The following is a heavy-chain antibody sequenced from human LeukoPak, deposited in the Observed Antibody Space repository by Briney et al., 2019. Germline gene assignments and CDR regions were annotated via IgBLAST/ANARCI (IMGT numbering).Heavy chain of an antibody. Sequence: ASVKVSCKTSGYTFADYYMHWVRQAPGQGLEWMGWISAYNGNTNYAQKLQGRVTMTTDTSTSTAYMELRSLRSDDTAVYYCARDLSRITMVRGVIRGLYGYWGQGTLVTVSS. J-gene: IGHJ4*02. V-gene: IGHV1-18*01. D-gene: IGHD3-10*01. CDR1: GYTFADYY. CDR2: ISAYNGNT. CDR3: ARDLSRITMVRGVIRGLYGY.